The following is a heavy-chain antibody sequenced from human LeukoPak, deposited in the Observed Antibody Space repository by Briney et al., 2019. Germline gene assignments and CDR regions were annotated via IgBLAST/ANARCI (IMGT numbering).Heavy chain of an antibody. CDR2: VNPNSGDT. CDR1: GYTFTGYH. D-gene: IGHD1-26*01. J-gene: IGHJ4*02. V-gene: IGHV1-2*06. CDR3: ARIGEWELPDY. Sequence: GASVKVSCKATGYTFTGYHMHWVRQAPGQGLEWMGRVNPNSGDTNYAQNFQGRVTMTRDTSISTAYMELSRLRSDDTAVYYCARIGEWELPDYWGQGTLVTVSS.